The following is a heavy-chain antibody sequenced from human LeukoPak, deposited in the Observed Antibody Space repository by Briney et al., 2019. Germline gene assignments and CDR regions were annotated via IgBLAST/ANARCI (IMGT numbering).Heavy chain of an antibody. J-gene: IGHJ4*02. D-gene: IGHD4-23*01. CDR3: AKDRRDGGTSVNYFDY. Sequence: GASVEVSCKASGYTFTGYFMHWVRQAPGQGLEWMGWINPNIGATKYARKFQGRVTMTRDTSISTAYMELSSLRSDDTAVYYCAKDRRDGGTSVNYFDYWGQGTLVTVSS. CDR1: GYTFTGYF. CDR2: INPNIGAT. V-gene: IGHV1-2*02.